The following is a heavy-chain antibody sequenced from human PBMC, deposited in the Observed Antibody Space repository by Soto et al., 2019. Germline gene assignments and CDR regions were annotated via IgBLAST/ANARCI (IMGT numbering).Heavy chain of an antibody. CDR1: GYSFTSYW. CDR3: VRRAVVEVADTPYYGMDV. V-gene: IGHV5-10-1*01. D-gene: IGHD2-15*01. J-gene: IGHJ6*02. Sequence: PGESLKISCKGSGYSFTSYWINWVRQMPGKGLEWMGEIDPSDSYTNYSPSFQGHVTFSTDRSICTASLAWSSLRASDTATYFCVRRAVVEVADTPYYGMDVWGQGIKVTVS. CDR2: IDPSDSYT.